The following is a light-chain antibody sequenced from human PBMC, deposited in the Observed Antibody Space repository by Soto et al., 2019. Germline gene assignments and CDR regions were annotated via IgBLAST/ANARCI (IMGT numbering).Light chain of an antibody. Sequence: PGERATLSCRASQSVGGSSLAWYQQRPGQAPRLLIYGASSRATGIPARFSGSGSGTEFTLTISSLQSEDFAVYYCQQYNNWPSFGQGTRLEI. V-gene: IGKV3D-15*01. CDR2: GAS. CDR3: QQYNNWPS. CDR1: QSVGGS. J-gene: IGKJ5*01.